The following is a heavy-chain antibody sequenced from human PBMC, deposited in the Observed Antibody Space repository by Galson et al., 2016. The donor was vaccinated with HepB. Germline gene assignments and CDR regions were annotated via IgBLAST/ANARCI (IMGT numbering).Heavy chain of an antibody. CDR1: GGSISSSNW. D-gene: IGHD1-1*01. V-gene: IGHV4-4*02. CDR2: IYHSGIT. J-gene: IGHJ6*02. Sequence: SETLSLTCAVSGGSISSSNWWSWVRQPPGKGLEWIGEIYHSGITNYNPSLKSRVTISVDKSKNQFSLKLSSVTAADTAVYYCARYKSVGKTTYYYYGMDVWGQGTTVTVSS. CDR3: ARYKSVGKTTYYYYGMDV.